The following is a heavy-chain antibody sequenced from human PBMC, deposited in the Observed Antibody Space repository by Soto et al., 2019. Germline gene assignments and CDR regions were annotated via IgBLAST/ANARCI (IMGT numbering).Heavy chain of an antibody. CDR2: MNPNSGNT. Sequence: ASVKVSCKASGYTFTSYYINWVRQATGQGLEWMGWMNPNSGNTGYAQKFQGRVTMTRNTSISTAYMELSSLRSEDTAVYYCARSHYYYYYMDVWGKGTTVTVSS. CDR1: GYTFTSYY. J-gene: IGHJ6*03. V-gene: IGHV1-8*01. CDR3: ARSHYYYYYMDV.